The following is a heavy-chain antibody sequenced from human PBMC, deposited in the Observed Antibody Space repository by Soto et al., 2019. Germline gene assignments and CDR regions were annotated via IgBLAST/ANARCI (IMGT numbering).Heavy chain of an antibody. V-gene: IGHV1-69*01. D-gene: IGHD2-2*01. J-gene: IGHJ6*02. Sequence: QVQLVQSGAEVKKPGSSVKVSCKASGGTFSSYAISWVRQAPGQGLEWMGGIIPISDTTNYAQNFQGRVTIAADESTSTAYMELRSLRSEDTAVYYCARSQGSSTSLEIYYCYYYGMDVWGQGTRVTVSS. CDR3: ARSQGSSTSLEIYYCYYYGMDV. CDR1: GGTFSSYA. CDR2: IIPISDTT.